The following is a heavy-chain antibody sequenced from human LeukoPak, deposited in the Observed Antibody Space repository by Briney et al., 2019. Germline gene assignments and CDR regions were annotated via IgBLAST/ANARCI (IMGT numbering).Heavy chain of an antibody. CDR2: ISSSSSTI. CDR1: GFTFSSYS. Sequence: GGSLRLSCAASGFTFSSYSMKWVRQAPGKGLEWVSYISSSSSTIYYADSVKGRFTISRDNAKNSLYLQMNSLRDEDTAVYYCATAKLYNSSWYNFDSWGQGTLVTVSS. J-gene: IGHJ4*02. V-gene: IGHV3-48*02. CDR3: ATAKLYNSSWYNFDS. D-gene: IGHD6-13*01.